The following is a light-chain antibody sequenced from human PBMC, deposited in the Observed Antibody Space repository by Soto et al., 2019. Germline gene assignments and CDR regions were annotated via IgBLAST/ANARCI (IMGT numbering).Light chain of an antibody. CDR2: GAS. J-gene: IGKJ4*01. V-gene: IGKV3-20*01. CDR1: QSVSSNY. CDR3: QQYGSSQLT. Sequence: EIVLTQSPGTPSLSPGERATLSCRASQSVSSNYLAWYQQRPGQAPRLLIYGASSRATGIPDRFSGSGSGTDFTLTITRLEPEDFALYYCQQYGSSQLTFGGGTTVEIK.